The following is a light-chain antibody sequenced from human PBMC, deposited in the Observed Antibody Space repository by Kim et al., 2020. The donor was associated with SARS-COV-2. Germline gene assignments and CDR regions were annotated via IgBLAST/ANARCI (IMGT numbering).Light chain of an antibody. CDR3: QQYNSYSLT. CDR1: QSSSSW. J-gene: IGKJ1*01. CDR2: KAS. Sequence: ASVGDKVTITCRASQSSSSWLAWYQQKPGKAPKLLIYKASSVESGVSSRFSGSGSGTEFTLTISSLQPDDFATYYCQQYNSYSLTFGQGTKGDIK. V-gene: IGKV1-5*03.